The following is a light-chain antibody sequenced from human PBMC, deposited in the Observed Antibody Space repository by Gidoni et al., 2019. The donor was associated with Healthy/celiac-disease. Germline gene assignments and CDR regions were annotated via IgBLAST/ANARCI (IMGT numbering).Light chain of an antibody. Sequence: QSVLPQPPSASGTPAQRVTISCSGSSSNIGSNYVYWYQQLPGTAPKLLIYSNNQRPSGVPDRFSGSKSGTSASLAISGLRSEDEADYYCAAWDDSLSGWVFGGGTKLTVL. CDR2: SNN. V-gene: IGLV1-47*02. CDR3: AAWDDSLSGWV. CDR1: SSNIGSNY. J-gene: IGLJ3*02.